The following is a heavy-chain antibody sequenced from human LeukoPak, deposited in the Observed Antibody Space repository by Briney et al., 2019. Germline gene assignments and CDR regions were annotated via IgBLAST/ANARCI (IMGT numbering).Heavy chain of an antibody. V-gene: IGHV3-23*01. Sequence: GGSLRLSCAASGFTFSGYAMSWVRQAPGKGLEWVSTISGSGGSTYYADSVKGRFTISRDNPKNTLYLQMNSLRAEDTAVYYCAKDNVEMATITLDYWGQGTLVTVSS. J-gene: IGHJ4*02. CDR2: ISGSGGST. D-gene: IGHD5-24*01. CDR3: AKDNVEMATITLDY. CDR1: GFTFSGYA.